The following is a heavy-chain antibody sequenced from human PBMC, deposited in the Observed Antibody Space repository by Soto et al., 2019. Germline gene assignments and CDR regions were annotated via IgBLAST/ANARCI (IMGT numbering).Heavy chain of an antibody. CDR3: GTGNLGYCSGGSCYGRS. J-gene: IGHJ5*02. V-gene: IGHV3-21*01. CDR1: GFTFSSYS. Sequence: EVQLVESGGGLVKPGGSLRLSCAASGFTFSSYSMNWVRQAPGKGLEWVSSISSSSSYIYYADSVKGRFTISRDNAKNSLYLQMNRLRAEDTAVSYFGTGNLGYCSGGSCYGRSWGQGTLVTVSS. CDR2: ISSSSSYI. D-gene: IGHD2-15*01.